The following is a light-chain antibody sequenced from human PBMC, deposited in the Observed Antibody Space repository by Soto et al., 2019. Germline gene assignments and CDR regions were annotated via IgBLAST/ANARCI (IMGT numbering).Light chain of an antibody. CDR3: QQYDNWPPIT. V-gene: IGKV3-15*01. Sequence: FVRTQVPSTLSVSLGTRATISCRASQSVGRSLAWYQQKPGQAPRLLIYGTSARATGIPATFSGSGSGTEFTLTITSLQSEDFAVYYCQQYDNWPPITFGQGTRLEIK. CDR2: GTS. J-gene: IGKJ5*01. CDR1: QSVGRS.